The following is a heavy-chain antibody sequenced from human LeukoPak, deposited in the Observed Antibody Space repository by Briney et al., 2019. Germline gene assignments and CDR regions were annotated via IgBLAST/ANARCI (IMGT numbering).Heavy chain of an antibody. CDR1: GGSINNHY. D-gene: IGHD6-6*01. J-gene: IGHJ4*02. Sequence: SETLSLTCTVSGGSINNHYWAWIRQPPHKGLEWIGLIHYTGSTNYHPSLQSRLSMSVDTSKNQFSLKLNSATAADTAVYYCARGRLEYSSSSLDYWGQGTLVTVSS. CDR3: ARGRLEYSSSSLDY. V-gene: IGHV4-59*11. CDR2: IHYTGST.